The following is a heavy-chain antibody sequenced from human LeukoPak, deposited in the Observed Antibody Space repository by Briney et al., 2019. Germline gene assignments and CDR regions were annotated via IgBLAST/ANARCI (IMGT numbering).Heavy chain of an antibody. J-gene: IGHJ4*02. CDR2: ISASGAGT. V-gene: IGHV3-23*01. CDR3: AKDLARNPEN. Sequence: PGGSLRLSCAASGFTFSNYVMNWVRQAPGKGLEWVSDISASGAGTYYADSVKGRFTISRDNFKNTLYLQMNSLRVDDTAVYYCAKDLARNPENWGQGTLVTVSS. CDR1: GFTFSNYV.